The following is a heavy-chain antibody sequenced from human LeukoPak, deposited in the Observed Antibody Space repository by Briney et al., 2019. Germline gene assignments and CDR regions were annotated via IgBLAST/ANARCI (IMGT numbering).Heavy chain of an antibody. CDR2: IYCSGSP. Sequence: SETLSLTCTVSGGSISSYYWSWIRQPPGKGLEWIGYIYCSGSPNYNPSLKSRVTISVDTSKNQFSLKLSSVTAADTAVYYCARVFCSSASCQKTFDYWGQGTLVTVSS. V-gene: IGHV4-59*01. J-gene: IGHJ4*02. D-gene: IGHD2-2*01. CDR1: GGSISSYY. CDR3: ARVFCSSASCQKTFDY.